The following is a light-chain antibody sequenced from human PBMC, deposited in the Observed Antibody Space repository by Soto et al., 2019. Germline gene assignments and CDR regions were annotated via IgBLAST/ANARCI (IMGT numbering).Light chain of an antibody. Sequence: EILLTQSPGTLSLSPGERATLSCRASQSVSSSYLAWYQQKPGQAPRLLIYGASSRATGIPDRFSGSGSGTDFTLSISRLEPEDFAVYYCQQFGRYRTFGQGTKVDIK. CDR2: GAS. CDR1: QSVSSSY. J-gene: IGKJ1*01. V-gene: IGKV3-20*01. CDR3: QQFGRYRT.